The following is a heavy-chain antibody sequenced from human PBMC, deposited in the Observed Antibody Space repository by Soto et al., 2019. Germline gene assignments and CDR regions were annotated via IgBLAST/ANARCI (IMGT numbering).Heavy chain of an antibody. CDR2: ISAYNGNT. Sequence: GASVKVSCKASGYTFTSYCLSWVRQAPGQGLEWMGWISAYNGNTNYAQKLQGRVTMTTDTSTSTAYMELRSLRSDDTAVYYCARGYHDGYYYYVMDVWGQGTTVTVSS. CDR3: ARGYHDGYYYYVMDV. CDR1: GYTFTSYC. J-gene: IGHJ6*02. V-gene: IGHV1-18*01. D-gene: IGHD2-2*01.